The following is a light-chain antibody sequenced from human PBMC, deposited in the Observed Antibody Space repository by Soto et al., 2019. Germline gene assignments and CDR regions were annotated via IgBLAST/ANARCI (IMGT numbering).Light chain of an antibody. Sequence: DIQMTQSPSSLSASVGDRVTITCRASQSISSYLNWYQQKPGKAPKLLIYAASSLQSGVPSRFSGSVSGTDFTLTISSLQPEDFATYYCQQSDSTPYTFGQGTKVEI. CDR2: AAS. CDR3: QQSDSTPYT. V-gene: IGKV1-39*01. CDR1: QSISSY. J-gene: IGKJ2*01.